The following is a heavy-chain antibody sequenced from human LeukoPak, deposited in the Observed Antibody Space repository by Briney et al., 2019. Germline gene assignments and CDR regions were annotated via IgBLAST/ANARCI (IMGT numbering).Heavy chain of an antibody. CDR2: ISAYNGNT. Sequence: ASVKVSCKASGYTFTSYGISWVRQAPGQGLEWMGWISAYNGNTNYAQKLQGRVTMTTDTSTSTAYMELRSLRSDDTAVYYCARDRAYYYDSSGIVDYWGQGTLVTVSS. J-gene: IGHJ4*02. CDR3: ARDRAYYYDSSGIVDY. D-gene: IGHD3-22*01. V-gene: IGHV1-18*01. CDR1: GYTFTSYG.